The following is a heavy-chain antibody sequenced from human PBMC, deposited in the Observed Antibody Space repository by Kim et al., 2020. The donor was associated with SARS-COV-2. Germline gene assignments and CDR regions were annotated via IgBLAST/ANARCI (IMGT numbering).Heavy chain of an antibody. CDR3: ARDGYGYGYSYDWCDP. J-gene: IGHJ5*02. CDR2: IKQDGSDK. CDR1: GLSFSSYW. D-gene: IGHD3-22*01. Sequence: GGSLRLSCAASGLSFSSYWMSWVRQAPGKGLEWVANIKQDGSDKYYVDSVEGRFTISRDNAKKSLFLQMNSLRVEDTAVYYCARDGYGYGYSYDWCDPGGQGTLHRVFS. V-gene: IGHV3-7*03.